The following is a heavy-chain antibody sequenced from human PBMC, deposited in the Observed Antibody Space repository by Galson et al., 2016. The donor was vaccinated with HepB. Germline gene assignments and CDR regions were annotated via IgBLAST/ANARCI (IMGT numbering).Heavy chain of an antibody. D-gene: IGHD2-15*01. V-gene: IGHV3-23*01. J-gene: IGHJ4*02. Sequence: SLRLSCAASGFTFSSYAMSWVRQAPGKGLEWVSAISGSVGRTYYADSVKGRFTISRDNSKNTLYLQMNSLRAEDTAGYYCAKIVGFKLGYFDYWGQGPLVTVSS. CDR3: AKIVGFKLGYFDY. CDR2: ISGSVGRT. CDR1: GFTFSSYA.